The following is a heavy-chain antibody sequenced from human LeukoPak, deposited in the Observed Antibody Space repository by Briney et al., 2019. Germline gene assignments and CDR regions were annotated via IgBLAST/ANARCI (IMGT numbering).Heavy chain of an antibody. D-gene: IGHD3-3*01. CDR1: GYSISSGYY. J-gene: IGHJ3*02. V-gene: IGHV4-38-2*01. CDR2: IYHGGST. CDR3: ARANQNVLRFLEWLSAFDI. Sequence: SETLSLTCAVSGYSISSGYYWGSIRQPPGKGLEWIGSIYHGGSTYYSPSLKSRVTISVDTSKNQFSLKLSSVTAADTAVYYCARANQNVLRFLEWLSAFDIWGQGTMVTVSS.